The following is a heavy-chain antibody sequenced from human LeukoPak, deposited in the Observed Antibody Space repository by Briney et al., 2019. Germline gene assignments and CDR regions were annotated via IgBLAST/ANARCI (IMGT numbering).Heavy chain of an antibody. J-gene: IGHJ5*02. V-gene: IGHV1-18*01. CDR3: ARGVVVVPAAIWFDL. D-gene: IGHD2-2*01. CDR1: GYTFTSYG. CDR2: ISAYNGNT. Sequence: ASVKVSCKASGYTFTSYGISWVRQAPGQGLEWMGWISAYNGNTNYAQKLQGRVTMTTDTSTSTAYMELRSLRSDDTAVYYCARGVVVVPAAIWFDLWGQGTLVTVSS.